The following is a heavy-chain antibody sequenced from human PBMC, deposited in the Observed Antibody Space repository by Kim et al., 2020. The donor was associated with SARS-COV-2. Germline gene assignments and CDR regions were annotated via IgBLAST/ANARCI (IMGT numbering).Heavy chain of an antibody. D-gene: IGHD6-19*01. CDR3: ARLVAVAATAAPDAFDI. Sequence: VKGRFTISRDNAKNSLYLQMNSLRAEDTAVYYCARLVAVAATAAPDAFDIWGQGTMVTVSS. V-gene: IGHV3-21*01. J-gene: IGHJ3*02.